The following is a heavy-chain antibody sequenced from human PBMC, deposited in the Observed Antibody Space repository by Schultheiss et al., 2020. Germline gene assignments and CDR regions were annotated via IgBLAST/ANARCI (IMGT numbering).Heavy chain of an antibody. CDR1: GFSYSSYA. Sequence: GGSLRLSCAASGFSYSSYAMSWVRQAPGKGLEWVSGISGSGGSTYYADSVKGRFTISRDNAKNSLYLQMNSLRAEDTALYHCAKDIRYDSRDAFDIWGQGTMVTVSS. J-gene: IGHJ3*02. CDR2: ISGSGGST. D-gene: IGHD3-22*01. V-gene: IGHV3-23*01. CDR3: AKDIRYDSRDAFDI.